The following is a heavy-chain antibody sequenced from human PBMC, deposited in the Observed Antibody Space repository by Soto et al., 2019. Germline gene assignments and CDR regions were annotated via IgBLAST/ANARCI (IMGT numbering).Heavy chain of an antibody. V-gene: IGHV3-21*01. CDR1: GFTFSSYS. Sequence: GGSLRLSCAASGFTFSSYSMNWVRQAPGKGLEWVSSISSSSSYIYYADSVKGRFTISRDNAKNSLYLQMNSLRAEDTAVYYCARDLANYDILTGYLSRGHDYWGQGTLVTVSS. D-gene: IGHD3-9*01. CDR3: ARDLANYDILTGYLSRGHDY. J-gene: IGHJ4*02. CDR2: ISSSSSYI.